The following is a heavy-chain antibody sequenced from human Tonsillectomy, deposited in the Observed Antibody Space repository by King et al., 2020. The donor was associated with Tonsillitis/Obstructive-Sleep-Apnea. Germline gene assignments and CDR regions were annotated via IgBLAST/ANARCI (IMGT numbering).Heavy chain of an antibody. Sequence: VQLVESGVEVKKPGESLKISCKGSGYSFSTYWIGWVRQMPGKGLEWMGIIYPGDSDTRYSPSFQGQVTISADKSISTASLQWSSLKASDTAMYYCARGYDIFTGLQTPGGAFDIWGKGTMVTVSS. CDR1: GYSFSTYW. CDR2: IYPGDSDT. CDR3: ARGYDIFTGLQTPGGAFDI. D-gene: IGHD3-9*01. V-gene: IGHV5-51*01. J-gene: IGHJ3*02.